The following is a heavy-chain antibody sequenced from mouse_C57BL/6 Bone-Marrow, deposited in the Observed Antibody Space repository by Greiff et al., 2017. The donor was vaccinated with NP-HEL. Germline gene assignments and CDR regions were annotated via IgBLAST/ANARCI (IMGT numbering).Heavy chain of an antibody. Sequence: VQLQQSGAELARPGASVKLSCKASGYTFTSYGISGVKPRTGKGLEWIGEIYPRSGNTYYNEKFKGKATLTADKSSSTAYMELRSLTSEDSAVYFCARDYDYPFAYWGQGTLVTVSA. D-gene: IGHD2-4*01. J-gene: IGHJ3*01. CDR1: GYTFTSYG. CDR3: ARDYDYPFAY. CDR2: IYPRSGNT. V-gene: IGHV1-81*01.